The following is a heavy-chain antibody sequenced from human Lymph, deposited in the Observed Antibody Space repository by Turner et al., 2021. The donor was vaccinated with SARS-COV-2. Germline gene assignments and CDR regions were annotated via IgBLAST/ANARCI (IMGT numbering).Heavy chain of an antibody. D-gene: IGHD5-12*01. J-gene: IGHJ4*02. CDR3: AKDGLSGRRLQFVPYFAY. CDR2: ISGDGGST. CDR1: GYTFDDYA. V-gene: IGHV3-43*02. Sequence: EVQLVESGGGVVQPGGCLRRSCAASGYTFDDYAMHWVRQAPGKGLEWVSLISGDGGSTYYADSVKGRFTISRDDSKNSLYLQINSLRTEDTALYYCAKDGLSGRRLQFVPYFAYWGQGTLVSVSS.